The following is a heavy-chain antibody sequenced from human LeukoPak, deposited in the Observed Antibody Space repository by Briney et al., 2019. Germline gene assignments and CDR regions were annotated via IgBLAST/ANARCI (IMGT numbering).Heavy chain of an antibody. V-gene: IGHV4-34*01. D-gene: IGHD5-12*01. CDR1: GDSITSSDYY. CDR2: INHSGST. CDR3: ARGQPDVDIVATITGWFDP. J-gene: IGHJ5*02. Sequence: PSENLSLTCSVSGDSITSSDYYWNWIRHPPGKGLEWIGEINHSGSTNYNPSLKSRVTISVDTSKNQFSLKLSSVTAADTAVYYCARGQPDVDIVATITGWFDPWGQGTLVTVSS.